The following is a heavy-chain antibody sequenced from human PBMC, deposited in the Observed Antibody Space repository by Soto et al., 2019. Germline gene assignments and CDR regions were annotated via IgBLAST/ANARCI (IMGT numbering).Heavy chain of an antibody. CDR1: GGSISSSSYY. D-gene: IGHD4-17*01. J-gene: IGHJ4*02. Sequence: QLQLQESGPGLVKPSETLSLTCTVSGGSISSSSYYWGWIRQPPGKGLEWIGSIYYSGSTYYNPSLKSRVTISVDTSKNQFSLMLSSVTAADTALYYCARGPYGDYKFGYFDYWGQGTLVTVSS. CDR2: IYYSGST. CDR3: ARGPYGDYKFGYFDY. V-gene: IGHV4-39*01.